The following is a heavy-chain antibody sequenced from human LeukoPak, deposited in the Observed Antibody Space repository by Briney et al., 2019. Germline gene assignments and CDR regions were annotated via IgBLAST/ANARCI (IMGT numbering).Heavy chain of an antibody. J-gene: IGHJ4*02. Sequence: SSETLSLTCAVYGGSFSGYYWSWIRQPPGKGLEWIGEINHSGSTNYNPSLKSRVTISVDTSKNQFSLKLSSVTAADTAVYYCARDGPTSVLWGQGTLVTVSS. CDR1: GGSFSGYY. D-gene: IGHD1-1*01. V-gene: IGHV4-34*09. CDR3: ARDGPTSVL. CDR2: INHSGST.